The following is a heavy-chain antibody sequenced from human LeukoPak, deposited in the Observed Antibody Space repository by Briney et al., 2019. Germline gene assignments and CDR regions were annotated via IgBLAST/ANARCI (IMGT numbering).Heavy chain of an antibody. Sequence: PGGSLRLSCAASGFTLSSYSMNWVRQAPGKGLEWVSSISSSSSYIYYADSVKGRFTISRDNAKNSLYLQMNSLRAEDTAVYYCARDPIGGGDYNSWGQGTLVTVSS. CDR1: GFTLSSYS. CDR3: ARDPIGGGDYNS. J-gene: IGHJ4*02. D-gene: IGHD4-17*01. CDR2: ISSSSSYI. V-gene: IGHV3-21*01.